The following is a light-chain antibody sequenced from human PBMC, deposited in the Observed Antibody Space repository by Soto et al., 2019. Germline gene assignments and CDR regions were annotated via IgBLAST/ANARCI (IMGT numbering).Light chain of an antibody. J-gene: IGKJ1*01. CDR3: QHYNSYSEA. CDR2: KAS. CDR1: QSISSW. V-gene: IGKV1-5*03. Sequence: DIQVTQSPPTLSASVGDRVTITCRAIQSISSWLAWYQQKPGKAPKLLXYKASTLKSGVPSRFRGSGSGTEFTLTISSLQPDDFATYYCQHYNSYSEAFGQGTKVDIK.